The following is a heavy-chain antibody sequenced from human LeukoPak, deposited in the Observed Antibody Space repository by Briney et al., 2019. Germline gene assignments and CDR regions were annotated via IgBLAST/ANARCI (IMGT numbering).Heavy chain of an antibody. J-gene: IGHJ4*02. CDR3: AREATVTTAWGY. V-gene: IGHV1-2*02. Sequence: ASVKVSCKASGYTFNGYYMHWLRQAPGQGLEWMGWINPNSGGTNYAQKFQGRVTMTRDTSISTAYMELSRLRSDDTAVYYCAREATVTTAWGYWGQGTLVTVSS. CDR2: INPNSGGT. D-gene: IGHD4-17*01. CDR1: GYTFNGYY.